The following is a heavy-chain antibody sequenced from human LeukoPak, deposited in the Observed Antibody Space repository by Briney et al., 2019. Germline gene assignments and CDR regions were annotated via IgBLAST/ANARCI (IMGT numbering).Heavy chain of an antibody. CDR2: ISSGSSYI. J-gene: IGHJ4*02. V-gene: IGHV3-21*01. CDR1: GLTFSSHA. D-gene: IGHD3-22*01. CDR3: AREYSSGYYYYFDY. Sequence: PGGSLRLSCAASGLTFSSHAMNWVRQAPGKGLEWVSSISSGSSYIDYADSVKGRFTISRDNAKNSLYLQMNSLRAEDTAVYYCAREYSSGYYYYFDYWGQGTLVTVSS.